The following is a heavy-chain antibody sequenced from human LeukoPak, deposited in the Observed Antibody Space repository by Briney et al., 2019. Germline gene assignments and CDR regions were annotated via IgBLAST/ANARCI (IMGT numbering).Heavy chain of an antibody. CDR2: IHDSGST. J-gene: IGHJ4*02. CDR1: GDSISSGGYS. Sequence: PSETLSLTCAVSGDSISSGGYSWSWIRQPPGKGLEWIAYIHDSGSTYNNPSLKTRLSISIDTSKNQFSLKLSSVTAADTAVYYCARDALSGVTTRVFDYWGQGTLVTVSS. D-gene: IGHD1-14*01. CDR3: ARDALSGVTTRVFDY. V-gene: IGHV4-30-4*07.